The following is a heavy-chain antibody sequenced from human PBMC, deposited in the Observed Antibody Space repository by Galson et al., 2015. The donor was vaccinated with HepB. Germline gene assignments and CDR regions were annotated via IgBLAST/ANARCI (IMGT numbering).Heavy chain of an antibody. CDR2: TYYRSKWYN. Sequence: CAISGDSVSTINTAWNWIRQSPSSGLEWLGRTYYRSKWYNDYALSVKSRITISPDTSKNQFSLQLNSVTPEDTAVYYCARERVPSMGRWLHIDFWGQGTLVTVSS. CDR1: GDSVSTINTA. J-gene: IGHJ4*02. CDR3: ARERVPSMGRWLHIDF. V-gene: IGHV6-1*01. D-gene: IGHD5-24*01.